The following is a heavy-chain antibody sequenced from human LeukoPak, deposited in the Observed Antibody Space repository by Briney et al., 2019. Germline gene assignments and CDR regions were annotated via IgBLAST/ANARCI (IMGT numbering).Heavy chain of an antibody. D-gene: IGHD5/OR15-5a*01. V-gene: IGHV4-59*01. CDR3: ARGGPSLGVDH. Sequence: SETLSLTCTVSGGSISSYYWSWIRQPPGKGLEWIGYISYSGSTNYNPSLKSRVTISVDTSKNRFSLRLSSVTAADTAVYYCARGGPSLGVDHWGQGTLVTVSS. CDR1: GGSISSYY. J-gene: IGHJ4*02. CDR2: ISYSGST.